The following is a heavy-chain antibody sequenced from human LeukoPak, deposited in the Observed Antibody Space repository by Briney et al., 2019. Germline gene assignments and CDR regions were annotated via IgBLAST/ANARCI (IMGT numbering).Heavy chain of an antibody. CDR3: AGSGSYYSSDY. V-gene: IGHV4-39*07. Sequence: SETLSLTCTVSGGSISSSSYYWGWIRQPPGKGLEWIGSIYYSGSTYYNPSLKSRVTISVDTSKNQFSLKLRSVSAADTAVYYCAGSGSYYSSDYWGQGTLVTVSS. D-gene: IGHD3-10*01. CDR1: GGSISSSSYY. J-gene: IGHJ4*02. CDR2: IYYSGST.